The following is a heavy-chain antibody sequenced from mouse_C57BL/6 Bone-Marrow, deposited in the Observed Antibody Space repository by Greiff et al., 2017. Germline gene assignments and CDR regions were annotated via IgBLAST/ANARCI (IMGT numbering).Heavy chain of an antibody. J-gene: IGHJ3*01. CDR3: AGWGTWFAY. CDR1: GYTFTSYG. Sequence: VQGVESGAELARPGASVKLSCKASGYTFTSYGISWVKQRPGQGLEWIGEIYPRSGNTYYNEKFKGKATLTADKSSSTAYMELRSLTSEDSAVYFCAGWGTWFAYWGQGTLVTVSA. V-gene: IGHV1-81*01. CDR2: IYPRSGNT.